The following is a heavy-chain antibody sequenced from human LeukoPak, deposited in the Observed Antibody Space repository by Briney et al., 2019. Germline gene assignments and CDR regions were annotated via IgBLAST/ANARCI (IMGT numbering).Heavy chain of an antibody. D-gene: IGHD6-19*01. Sequence: SETLSLTCTVSGGSISSYYWSWIRQPPGKGLEWIGYIYYSGSTNYNPSLKSRVTISVDTSKNQFSLKLSSVTAADTAVYCCAREDGSGWYRYFQHWGQGTLVTVSS. V-gene: IGHV4-59*01. CDR2: IYYSGST. J-gene: IGHJ1*01. CDR3: AREDGSGWYRYFQH. CDR1: GGSISSYY.